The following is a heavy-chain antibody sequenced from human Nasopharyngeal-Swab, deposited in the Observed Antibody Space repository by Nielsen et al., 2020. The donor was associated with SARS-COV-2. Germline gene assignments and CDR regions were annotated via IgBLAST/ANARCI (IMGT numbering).Heavy chain of an antibody. CDR1: GFISSDYW. V-gene: IGHV3-7*04. CDR2: IKADGSEK. D-gene: IGHD6-19*01. J-gene: IGHJ4*02. CDR3: ARGGGWTNDY. Sequence: GESLITSCAASGFISSDYWMQLVRQAPGKGQEWVVLIKADGSEKLYVDSVKGRFTISRDNAKNSLFLQMNSLGAEDTIMYYCARGGGWTNDYWGQGTQVTVSS.